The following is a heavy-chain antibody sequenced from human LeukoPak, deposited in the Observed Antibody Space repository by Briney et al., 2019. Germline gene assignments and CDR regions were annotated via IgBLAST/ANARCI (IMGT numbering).Heavy chain of an antibody. CDR2: ISAGGGST. D-gene: IGHD6-13*01. V-gene: IGHV3-23*01. CDR1: GLTFSDYF. Sequence: PGGSLRLSCAVSGLTFSDYFMAWVRQAPGKGLFWASGISAGGGSTYYADSVRGRFTISRDNSRNTLYLQMNSLSAEDTAVYYCAKDAAGPEYWGQGTLVTVSS. J-gene: IGHJ4*02. CDR3: AKDAAGPEY.